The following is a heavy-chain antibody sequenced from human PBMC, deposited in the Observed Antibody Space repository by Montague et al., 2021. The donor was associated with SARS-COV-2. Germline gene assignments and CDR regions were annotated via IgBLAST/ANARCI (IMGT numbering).Heavy chain of an antibody. V-gene: IGHV4-59*12. D-gene: IGHD6-13*01. J-gene: IGHJ6*02. CDR3: ARQAAGSYFYYGVDV. CDR1: GHSINIYY. Sequence: SETLSLTCTVSGHSINIYYWNWIRQPPGRGLEWLGSIFYTGSTNYNPSLKSRVTISLDTYKNQFFLKVTSVTAADTAVYYCARQAAGSYFYYGVDVWGQGTTVTVSS. CDR2: IFYTGST.